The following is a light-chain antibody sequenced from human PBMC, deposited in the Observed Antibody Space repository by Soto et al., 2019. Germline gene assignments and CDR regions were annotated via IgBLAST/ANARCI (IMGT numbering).Light chain of an antibody. CDR1: QSVSSY. V-gene: IGKV3-11*01. Sequence: EIVLTQSPATLSLSPGERATLSCRASQSVSSYLAWYQQKPGQAPRLLIYDASNRATGIPARFSGSGSGTDFTLTISSLESEDFAVYYCQQRSSCPLVTFGQGTRLEIK. CDR2: DAS. J-gene: IGKJ5*01. CDR3: QQRSSCPLVT.